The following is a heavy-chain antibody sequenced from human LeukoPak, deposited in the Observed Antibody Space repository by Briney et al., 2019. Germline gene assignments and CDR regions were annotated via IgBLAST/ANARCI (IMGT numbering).Heavy chain of an antibody. CDR3: ARGTVVTPGFDY. CDR1: GFTFSSYA. Sequence: GGSLRPSCAASGFTFSSYAMHWVRQAPGRGLEWVSALSHDGGNKYFADSVKGRFTISRDNSKNTLYLQMNSLRPEDTAVYYCARGTVVTPGFDYWGQGTLVTVSS. V-gene: IGHV3-30-3*01. J-gene: IGHJ4*02. CDR2: LSHDGGNK. D-gene: IGHD4-23*01.